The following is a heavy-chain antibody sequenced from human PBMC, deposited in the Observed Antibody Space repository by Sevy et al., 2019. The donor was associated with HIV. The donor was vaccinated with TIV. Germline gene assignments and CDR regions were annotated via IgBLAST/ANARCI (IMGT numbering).Heavy chain of an antibody. J-gene: IGHJ3*02. V-gene: IGHV3-7*01. Sequence: GGSLRLSCAASGFTFSNYWMSGVRQAPGKGLEWVANIKQDGSEKYYVDSVKGRFTISRDNAKNSLYLQTNSLRAEDTAVYYCARGNYYDSTGYYPDTFDIWGQGTMVTVSS. CDR2: IKQDGSEK. CDR3: ARGNYYDSTGYYPDTFDI. CDR1: GFTFSNYW. D-gene: IGHD3-22*01.